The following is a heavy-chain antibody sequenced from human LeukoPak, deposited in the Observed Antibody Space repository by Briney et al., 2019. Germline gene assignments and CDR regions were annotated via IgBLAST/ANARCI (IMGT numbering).Heavy chain of an antibody. CDR3: ARQKWEQQGRDYYFNGLDV. CDR2: IYLYGTT. D-gene: IGHD1/OR15-1a*01. Sequence: SETLSLTCSVSIGSISSSKWWSWVRQSPVKGLEWIGEIYLYGTTNYNPSFSSRVTMSVDRSRNQFSLKLTSVTAADTAVYYCARQKWEQQGRDYYFNGLDVWGPGTTVIASS. CDR1: IGSISSSKW. V-gene: IGHV4-4*02. J-gene: IGHJ6*02.